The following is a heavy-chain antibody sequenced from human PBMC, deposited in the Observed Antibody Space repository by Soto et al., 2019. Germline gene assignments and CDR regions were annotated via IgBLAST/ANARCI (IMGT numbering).Heavy chain of an antibody. CDR2: ISSNGGST. D-gene: IGHD3-22*01. CDR1: GFTFSSYA. CDR3: VKVIYDSSSDY. V-gene: IGHV3-64D*08. Sequence: GGSLRLSCSASGFTFSSYAMHWVRQAPGKGLEYVSAISSNGGSTYYADSVKGRFTISRDNSKNTLYLQMSSLRAEDTAVYYCVKVIYDSSSDYWGQGTLVTVSS. J-gene: IGHJ4*02.